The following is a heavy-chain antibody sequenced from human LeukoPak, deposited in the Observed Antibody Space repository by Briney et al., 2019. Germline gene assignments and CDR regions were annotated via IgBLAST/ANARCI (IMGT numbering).Heavy chain of an antibody. CDR3: ARVIMTTVDPDAFDI. J-gene: IGHJ3*02. Sequence: GRSLRLSCAASGFTFSSYSMNWVRQAPGKGLEWVSSISSSSSYIYYADSVKGRFTISRDNAKNSLYLQMNSLRAEDTAVYYCARVIMTTVDPDAFDIWGQGTMVTVSS. CDR2: ISSSSSYI. V-gene: IGHV3-21*01. CDR1: GFTFSSYS. D-gene: IGHD4-23*01.